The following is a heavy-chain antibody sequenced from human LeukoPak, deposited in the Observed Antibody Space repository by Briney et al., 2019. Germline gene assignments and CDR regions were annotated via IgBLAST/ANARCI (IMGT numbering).Heavy chain of an antibody. CDR3: ATEGARRLSAFDI. Sequence: EASVKVSCKASGFTFISSAMQWVRQARGQRREWIGWIVVGSGNTNYAQKFQERVTITRDMSTSTAYMELSSLRSEDTAVYYCATEGARRLSAFDIWGQGTMVTVSS. D-gene: IGHD1-26*01. J-gene: IGHJ3*02. CDR2: IVVGSGNT. V-gene: IGHV1-58*02. CDR1: GFTFISSA.